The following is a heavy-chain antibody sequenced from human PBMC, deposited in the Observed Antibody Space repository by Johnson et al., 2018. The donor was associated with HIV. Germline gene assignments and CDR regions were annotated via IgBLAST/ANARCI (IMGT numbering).Heavy chain of an antibody. V-gene: IGHV3-30*04. J-gene: IGHJ3*02. CDR1: GFTFSSYA. D-gene: IGHD3-22*01. CDR2: ISYDGSNK. CDR3: ARGITMIVVVKGDAFDI. Sequence: QEQLVESGGGVVQPGRSLRLSCAASGFTFSSYAMHWVRQAPGKGLEWVAVISYDGSNKYYADSVKGRFTISRDNSKNTLYMQMNSLRAEDTAVYYCARGITMIVVVKGDAFDIWGQGTMVTVSS.